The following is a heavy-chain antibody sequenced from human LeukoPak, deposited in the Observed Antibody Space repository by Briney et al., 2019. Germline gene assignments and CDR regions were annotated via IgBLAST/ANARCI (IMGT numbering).Heavy chain of an antibody. CDR1: GFTFSSYS. CDR3: ARGGGVRRGTAAGFDY. J-gene: IGHJ4*02. Sequence: GGSLRLSCAASGFTFSSYSMSWVRQAPGKGLEWVSYISSSSSTIYYADSVKGRFTISRDNAKNSLYLQMNSLRAEDTAVYYCARGGGVRRGTAAGFDYWGQGTLVTVSS. CDR2: ISSSSSTI. D-gene: IGHD6-13*01. V-gene: IGHV3-48*01.